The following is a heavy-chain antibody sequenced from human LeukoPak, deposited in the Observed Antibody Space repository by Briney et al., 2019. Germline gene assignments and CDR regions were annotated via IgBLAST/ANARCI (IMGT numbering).Heavy chain of an antibody. CDR3: VRESEYYFDHSASFDY. V-gene: IGHV3-30-3*01. Sequence: GGSLRLSCAASGFTFTAYLIHWVRQAPGKGLEWVAVMSSDGNAMFYADSVKGRFTISRDKSKNTLYLQMSSLRAEDTAVYYCVRESEYYFDHSASFDYWGQGTLVTVSS. CDR1: GFTFTAYL. J-gene: IGHJ4*02. D-gene: IGHD3-22*01. CDR2: MSSDGNAM.